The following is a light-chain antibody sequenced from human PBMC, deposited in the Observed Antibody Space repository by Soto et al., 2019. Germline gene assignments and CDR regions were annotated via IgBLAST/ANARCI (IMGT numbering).Light chain of an antibody. CDR1: RSDVGSYNL. CDR2: EVT. Sequence: QSALTQPASVSGSPGQSITISCTGTRSDVGSYNLVSWYQQHPGKAPKLMIFEVTKRPSGVSNRFSGSKSGYTASLTISGLQADDEADYYCCSYVGSSTWVFGGGTKVTVL. CDR3: CSYVGSSTWV. V-gene: IGLV2-23*02. J-gene: IGLJ3*02.